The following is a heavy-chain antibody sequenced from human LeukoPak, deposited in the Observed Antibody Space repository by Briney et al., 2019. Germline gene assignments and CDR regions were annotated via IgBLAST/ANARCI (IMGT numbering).Heavy chain of an antibody. J-gene: IGHJ4*02. CDR3: ARDDGFSSYSY. CDR2: MNLDGREK. Sequence: GGFLRLSCAAPGFTFSNYRMTWVRQAPWKGLEWVANMNLDGREKYYVDSVKGRFSISRDNAKNSLYLQMNSLTAEDTAVYYCARDDGFSSYSYWGQGALVTVSS. CDR1: GFTFSNYR. D-gene: IGHD3/OR15-3a*01. V-gene: IGHV3-7*01.